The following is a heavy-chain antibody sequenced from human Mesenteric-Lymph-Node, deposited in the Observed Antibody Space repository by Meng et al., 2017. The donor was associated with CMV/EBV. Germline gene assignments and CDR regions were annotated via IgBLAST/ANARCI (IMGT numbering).Heavy chain of an antibody. J-gene: IGHJ4*02. Sequence: KVSCKGSGYSFTSYWIGWVRQMPGKGLEWMGIIYPSDSDTRYSPSFQGQVTISADKSISTAYLQWSSLKASDTAMYCCARLVDTAMVVGFCYWGQGTLVTVSS. V-gene: IGHV5-51*01. CDR3: ARLVDTAMVVGFCY. CDR2: IYPSDSDT. CDR1: GYSFTSYW. D-gene: IGHD5-18*01.